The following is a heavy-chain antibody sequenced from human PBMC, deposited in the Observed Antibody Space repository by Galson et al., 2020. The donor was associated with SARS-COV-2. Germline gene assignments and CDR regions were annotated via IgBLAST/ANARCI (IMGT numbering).Heavy chain of an antibody. V-gene: IGHV4-34*01. Sequence: SETLSLTCAVYGGSFSGYYWSWIRQPPGKGLEWIGEINHSGSTNYNPSLKSRVTISVDTSKNQFSLKLSSVTAADTAVYYCARGGGRYFDWLFHTDYYYYYGMDVWGQGTTVTVSS. J-gene: IGHJ6*02. D-gene: IGHD3-9*01. CDR2: INHSGST. CDR1: GGSFSGYY. CDR3: ARGGGRYFDWLFHTDYYYYYGMDV.